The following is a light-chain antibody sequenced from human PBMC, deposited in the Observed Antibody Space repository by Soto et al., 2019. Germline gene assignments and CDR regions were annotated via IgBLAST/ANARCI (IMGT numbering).Light chain of an antibody. CDR1: QSIYEK. J-gene: IGKJ4*01. Sequence: EIVMTQSPATLSVSPGERVTLFFRASQSIYEKLAWYQQKPGQTPRLVIYDTSTRATGTPGSFSGSGSGTEFTLTISSLQSEDFAVYYCQQYNRWPLTFGGGTKVDIK. CDR3: QQYNRWPLT. CDR2: DTS. V-gene: IGKV3-15*01.